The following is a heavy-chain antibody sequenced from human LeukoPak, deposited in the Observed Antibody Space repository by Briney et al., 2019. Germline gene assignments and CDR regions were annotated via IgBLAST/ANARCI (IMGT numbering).Heavy chain of an antibody. CDR1: GYTFTGYY. D-gene: IGHD2-21*02. CDR3: ARVTGIVVVTAIARYFDY. Sequence: ASVKVSCKASGYTFTGYYMHWVRQAPGQGLEWMGWINPNSGGTNYAQKFQGRVTMTRDTSISTAYMELSRLRSDDTAVYYCARVTGIVVVTAIARYFDYRGQGTLVTVSS. CDR2: INPNSGGT. V-gene: IGHV1-2*02. J-gene: IGHJ4*02.